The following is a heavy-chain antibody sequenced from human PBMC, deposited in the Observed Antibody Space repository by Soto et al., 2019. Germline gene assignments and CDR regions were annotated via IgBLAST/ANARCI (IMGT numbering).Heavy chain of an antibody. CDR2: IYYSGST. CDR1: GCSISSYY. Sequence: SETLSLTCTASGCSISSYYWSWIRQPPGKGLEWIGYIYYSGSTNYNPCLKSRVTISVDTSKNQFSLKLSSVTAADTAVYYCASLSYYYDCSGYIDGGAFDIWGRGTMVTVSS. D-gene: IGHD3-22*01. J-gene: IGHJ3*02. CDR3: ASLSYYYDCSGYIDGGAFDI. V-gene: IGHV4-59*08.